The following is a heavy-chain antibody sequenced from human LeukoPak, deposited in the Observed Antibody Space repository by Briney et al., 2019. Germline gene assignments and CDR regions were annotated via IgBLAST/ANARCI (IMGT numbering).Heavy chain of an antibody. V-gene: IGHV3-11*06. CDR3: ARDGKAAAVDAFDT. CDR1: GFSFSDYY. Sequence: GGSLRLSCAVSGFSFSDYYMSWIRQAPGKGLEWVSYISSSSSYTNYADSVKGRFTISRDNAKNSLYLQMNSLRAEDTAVYYCARDGKAAAVDAFDTWGQGTMVTVSS. J-gene: IGHJ3*02. CDR2: ISSSSSYT. D-gene: IGHD6-13*01.